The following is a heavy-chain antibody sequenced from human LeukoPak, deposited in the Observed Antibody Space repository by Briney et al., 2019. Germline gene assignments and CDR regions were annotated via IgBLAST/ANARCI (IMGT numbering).Heavy chain of an antibody. D-gene: IGHD6-13*01. CDR2: ISAYNGNT. V-gene: IGHV1-18*01. Sequence: ASVKVSCKASSYTFTSYGISWVRQAPGQGLEWMGWISAYNGNTNYAQKLQGRVTMTTDTSTSTAYMELRSLRSDDTAVYYCARAPRIAAAGTRIGSDYWGQGTLVTVSS. J-gene: IGHJ4*02. CDR1: SYTFTSYG. CDR3: ARAPRIAAAGTRIGSDY.